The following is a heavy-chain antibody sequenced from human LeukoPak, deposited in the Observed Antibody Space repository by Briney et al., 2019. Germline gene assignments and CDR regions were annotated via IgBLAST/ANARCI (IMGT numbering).Heavy chain of an antibody. J-gene: IGHJ4*02. CDR2: XDPEDGET. D-gene: IGHD1-26*01. CDR3: ATGQSGSYYVAWAY. CDR1: GYTLTELS. Sequence: ASVKVSCKVSGYTLTELSMHWVRQAPGKGLXXXXXXDPEDGETIYAQKFQGRVTMTEDTSTDTAYMELSSLRSEDTAVYYCATGQSGSYYVAWAYWGQGTLVTVSS. V-gene: IGHV1-24*01.